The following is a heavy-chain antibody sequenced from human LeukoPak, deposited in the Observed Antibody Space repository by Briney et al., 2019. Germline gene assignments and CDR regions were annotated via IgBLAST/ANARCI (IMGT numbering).Heavy chain of an antibody. CDR2: IYTSGST. D-gene: IGHD3-22*01. CDR3: ARDPEHYYDSSGYYGKDAFDI. V-gene: IGHV4-4*07. Sequence: PSETLSLTCTVSGGSISSYYWSWIRPPAGKGLGWIGRIYTSGSTNYNPSLKSRVTMSVDTSKNQFSLKLSSVTAADTAVYYCARDPEHYYDSSGYYGKDAFDIWGQGTMVTVSS. CDR1: GGSISSYY. J-gene: IGHJ3*02.